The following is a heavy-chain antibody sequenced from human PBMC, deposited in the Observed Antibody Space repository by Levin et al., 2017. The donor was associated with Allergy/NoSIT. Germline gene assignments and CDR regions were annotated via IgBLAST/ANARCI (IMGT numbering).Heavy chain of an antibody. D-gene: IGHD2-2*01. Sequence: SCAASGFTFSYYAMHWVRQAPGKGLEWVAIISDDGSNKYYADSVRGRFTISRDNSENTLSLQVNSLRTEDTAVYYCARGCDYSTSWSRGYYYGMDVWGQGTTVTVSS. CDR1: GFTFSYYA. J-gene: IGHJ6*02. V-gene: IGHV3-30*04. CDR3: ARGCDYSTSWSRGYYYGMDV. CDR2: ISDDGSNK.